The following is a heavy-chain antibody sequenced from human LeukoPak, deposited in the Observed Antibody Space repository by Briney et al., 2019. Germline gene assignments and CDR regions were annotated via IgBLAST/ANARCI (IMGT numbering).Heavy chain of an antibody. CDR3: VRDAQLLYGNWFDP. CDR1: GFTFSSYA. V-gene: IGHV3-30-3*01. CDR2: ISYDGSNK. Sequence: PGGSLRLSCAASGFTFSSYAMHWVRQAPGKGLEWVAVISYDGSNKYYADSLKGRFTISRDNSKNTLYLQMDSLRAEDTAVYYCVRDAQLLYGNWFDPWGQGSLVTVSS. J-gene: IGHJ5*02. D-gene: IGHD2-2*02.